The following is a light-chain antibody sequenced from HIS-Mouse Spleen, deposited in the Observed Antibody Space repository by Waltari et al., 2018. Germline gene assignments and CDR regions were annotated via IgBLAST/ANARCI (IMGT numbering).Light chain of an antibody. CDR1: QSISSW. V-gene: IGKV1-5*03. J-gene: IGKJ1*01. CDR3: QQYRT. Sequence: DIQMTQSPSTLSASVGDRVTITCRASQSISSWLAWYQQKPGKAPKLLIDKASSLESGVPSRFSGSGSGTEFPLTISSLQPDDFATYYCQQYRTFGQGTKVEIK. CDR2: KAS.